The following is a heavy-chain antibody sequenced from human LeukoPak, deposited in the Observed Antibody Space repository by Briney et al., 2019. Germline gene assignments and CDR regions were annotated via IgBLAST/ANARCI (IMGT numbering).Heavy chain of an antibody. CDR3: ARIQGSVAVDFDY. J-gene: IGHJ4*02. CDR1: GGSISSGGYF. Sequence: SETLSLTCTVSGGSISSGGYFWNWIRQPPGKGLEWIGSIYHSGSTYYNPSLKSRVTISVDTSKNQFSLELSSVTAADTAVYYCARIQGSVAVDFDYWGQGTLVTVSS. V-gene: IGHV4-39*07. D-gene: IGHD6-19*01. CDR2: IYHSGST.